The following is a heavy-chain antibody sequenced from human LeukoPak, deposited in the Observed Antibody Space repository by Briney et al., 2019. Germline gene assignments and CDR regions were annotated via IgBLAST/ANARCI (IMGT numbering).Heavy chain of an antibody. V-gene: IGHV4-30-4*01. J-gene: IGHJ3*02. D-gene: IGHD5-18*01. CDR1: AGSISSGDYY. Sequence: SLTLSLTCTVSAGSISSGDYYWSWIRQPPGKCLEWIGYIYYSGSTYYNPSLKSRVSISVATSTNQFSLKLSSVTAAATAVYYCARVGYSYAFDIWGQGTMVTVSS. CDR2: IYYSGST. CDR3: ARVGYSYAFDI.